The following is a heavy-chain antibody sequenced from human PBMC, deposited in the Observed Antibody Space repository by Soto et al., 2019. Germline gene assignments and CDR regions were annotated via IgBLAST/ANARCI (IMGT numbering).Heavy chain of an antibody. J-gene: IGHJ4*02. CDR1: GFTFSNYA. CDR3: AKDKGVFNCDSSYFAY. D-gene: IGHD1-1*01. Sequence: GGSLRLSCAASGFTFSNYAMHWVRQAPGKGLEWVALTSYDGNNEYYTDSVKGRFTISRDNSKNTLFLQMNSPRPEDTAVYYCAKDKGVFNCDSSYFAYWRQGGLVTVAA. CDR2: TSYDGNNE. V-gene: IGHV3-30*18.